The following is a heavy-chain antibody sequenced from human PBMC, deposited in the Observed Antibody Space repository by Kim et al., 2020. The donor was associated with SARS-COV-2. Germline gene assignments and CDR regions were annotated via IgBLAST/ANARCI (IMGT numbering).Heavy chain of an antibody. CDR3: AREIASAGTFDY. J-gene: IGHJ4*02. V-gene: IGHV4-4*07. Sequence: SETLSLTCTVSGGSISSYYWSWIRQPAGKGLEWIGRMYSNGGTDYNPSLKSRVTMSVDMSRNQFSLNLSSVTAADTAVYYCAREIASAGTFDYWGQGTLVTVSS. CDR2: MYSNGGT. D-gene: IGHD6-13*01. CDR1: GGSISSYY.